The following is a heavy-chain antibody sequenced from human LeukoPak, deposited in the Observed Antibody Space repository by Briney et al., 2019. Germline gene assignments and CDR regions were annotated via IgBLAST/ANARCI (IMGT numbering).Heavy chain of an antibody. CDR1: GYTFTFYY. J-gene: IGHJ4*02. Sequence: GASVKVSCTCSGYTFTFYYMHWVRQAHAQGLEWMGWINPNSGGTNYAQKVQGRGTITRDKSISTAYMELSRLRSDDTAVYYCARYARFLEWLPQDYWGQGTLVTVSS. D-gene: IGHD3-3*01. CDR3: ARYARFLEWLPQDY. CDR2: INPNSGGT. V-gene: IGHV1-2*02.